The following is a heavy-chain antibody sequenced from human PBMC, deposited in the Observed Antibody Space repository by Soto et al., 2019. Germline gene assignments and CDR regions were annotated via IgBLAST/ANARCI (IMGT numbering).Heavy chain of an antibody. CDR2: ISAYNGNT. J-gene: IGHJ6*03. CDR3: AMVRRLVGYFFNFMDV. Sequence: QVQLLQSGAEVKKPGASVKVSCKASGYTFTNYGITWVRQAPGQGLEWMGWISAYNGNTHYTQRLQGRVTMTTETATRTAYLELRVLRSDDTAVYYRAMVRRLVGYFFNFMDVWGEGTTVTVSS. D-gene: IGHD6-6*01. CDR1: GYTFTNYG. V-gene: IGHV1-18*01.